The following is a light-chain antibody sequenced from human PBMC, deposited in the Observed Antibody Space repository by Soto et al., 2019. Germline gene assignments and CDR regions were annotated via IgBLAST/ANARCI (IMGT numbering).Light chain of an antibody. CDR1: SSDVGTYDL. J-gene: IGLJ3*02. V-gene: IGLV2-23*01. CDR3: CSFAGSNSWV. Sequence: QSALTQPASVSGSPGQSITISCTGSSSDVGTYDLVSWYQHHPGAAPKLMIYEATRRPSGISNRFSGSESGNTASLTISGLQAEDEADYYCCSFAGSNSWVFGGGTKLTVL. CDR2: EAT.